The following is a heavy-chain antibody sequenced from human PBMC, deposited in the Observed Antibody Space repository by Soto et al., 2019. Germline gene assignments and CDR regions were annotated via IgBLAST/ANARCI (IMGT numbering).Heavy chain of an antibody. Sequence: SETLSLTCAVSGGSISSSNWWSWVRQPPGKGLEWIGEIYHSGSTNYNPSLKSRVTMSLDTPKNQFSLKLSSVTAADTAVYYCVGNYYDSSGYSYVDYWGQGTQVTVSS. CDR1: GGSISSSNW. J-gene: IGHJ4*02. CDR3: VGNYYDSSGYSYVDY. D-gene: IGHD3-22*01. V-gene: IGHV4-4*02. CDR2: IYHSGST.